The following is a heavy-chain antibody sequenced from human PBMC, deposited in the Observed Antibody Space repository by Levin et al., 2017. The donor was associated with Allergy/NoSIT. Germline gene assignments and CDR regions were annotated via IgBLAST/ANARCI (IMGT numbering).Heavy chain of an antibody. V-gene: IGHV3-30*03. CDR1: GFTFSSYG. D-gene: IGHD5-24*01. J-gene: IGHJ4*02. Sequence: GESLKISCAASGFTFSSYGMHWVRQAPGKGLEWVAVISYDGSNKYYADSVKGRFTISRDNSKNTLYLQMNSLRAEDTAVYYCRVLTGQLDYWGQGTLVTVSS. CDR3: RVLTGQLDY. CDR2: ISYDGSNK.